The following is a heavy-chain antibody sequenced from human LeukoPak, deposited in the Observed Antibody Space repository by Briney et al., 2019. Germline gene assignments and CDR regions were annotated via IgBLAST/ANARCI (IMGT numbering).Heavy chain of an antibody. J-gene: IGHJ3*02. D-gene: IGHD3-22*01. CDR1: GYTFTSYY. V-gene: IGHV1-46*01. CDR2: INPSGGST. Sequence: VASVKVSCKASGYTFTSYYMHWVRQAPGQGLEWMGIINPSGGSTSYAQEFQGRVTMTRDTFTSTVYMELSSLRPEDTAVYYCARDGNPYYYDSSPDAFDIWGQGTMVTVSS. CDR3: ARDGNPYYYDSSPDAFDI.